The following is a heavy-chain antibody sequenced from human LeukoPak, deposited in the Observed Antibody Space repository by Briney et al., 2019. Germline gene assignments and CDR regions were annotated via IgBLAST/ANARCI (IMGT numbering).Heavy chain of an antibody. CDR1: GFTFGDYA. CDR2: ISGTGSST. D-gene: IGHD5-18*01. V-gene: IGHV3-43*02. CDR3: AKGGYRYGYWSDY. Sequence: PGGSLRLSCAASGFTFGDYAMHWVHQAPGKGLEWVSLISGTGSSTYYVDSVKGRFTISRDNSKNSLYLQMNSLRTEDTALYYCAKGGYRYGYWSDYWGQGTLVTVSS. J-gene: IGHJ4*02.